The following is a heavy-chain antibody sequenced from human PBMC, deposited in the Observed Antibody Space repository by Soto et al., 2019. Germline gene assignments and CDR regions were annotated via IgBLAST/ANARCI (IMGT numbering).Heavy chain of an antibody. Sequence: QVQLVESGGGVVQPGRSLRLSCAASGFTFSSYAMHWVRQAPGKGLEWVAVISYDGSNKYYADSVKGRFTISRDNSKNTQDLQMNSPRAEATAVSYCAREPGGDISHWGQGTLVTVSS. CDR2: ISYDGSNK. D-gene: IGHD2-15*01. J-gene: IGHJ4*02. CDR1: GFTFSSYA. V-gene: IGHV3-30-3*01. CDR3: AREPGGDISH.